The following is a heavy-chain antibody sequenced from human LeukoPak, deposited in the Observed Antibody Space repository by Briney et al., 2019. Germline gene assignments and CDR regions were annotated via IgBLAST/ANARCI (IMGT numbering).Heavy chain of an antibody. CDR2: IYGSGDYT. V-gene: IGHV3-23*01. D-gene: IGHD6-19*01. Sequence: PGGSLRLSCAASGFTFSSYDMSWVRQAPGKGLEWVSPIYGSGDYTYYADSVEARFTITRDNFKNTLYLRMNSLRAEDTAVYYCANRAGYSGGWYFDSWGQGTLVTVSS. CDR3: ANRAGYSGGWYFDS. CDR1: GFTFSSYD. J-gene: IGHJ4*02.